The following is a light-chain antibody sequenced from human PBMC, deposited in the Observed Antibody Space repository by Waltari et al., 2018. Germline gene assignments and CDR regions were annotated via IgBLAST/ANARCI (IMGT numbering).Light chain of an antibody. V-gene: IGKV4-1*01. CDR3: LQGKRFPFT. Sequence: DIVMTQSPDSLLVSLGERATISCNSSQSILYTSNDKNYLAWYQQKAGQPPRLLVHWASIRESGVPDRFRGSGSGTDFTLTISNLQPEDFATYFCLQGKRFPFTFGGGTNLEIK. CDR2: WAS. J-gene: IGKJ4*01. CDR1: QSILYTSNDKNY.